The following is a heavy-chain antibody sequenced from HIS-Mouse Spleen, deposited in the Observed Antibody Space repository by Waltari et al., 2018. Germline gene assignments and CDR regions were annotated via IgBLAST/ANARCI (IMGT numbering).Heavy chain of an antibody. V-gene: IGHV4-39*07. CDR3: AREIPYSSSWYDWYFDL. J-gene: IGHJ2*01. D-gene: IGHD6-13*01. Sequence: QLQLQESGPGLVKPSETLSLTCTVSGGSISSSSYYWGWIRQPPGKGMEWIGSIYYSGSTYYNTSLKSRVTTSVDTSKTQFSLKLRSVTAADTAVYYCAREIPYSSSWYDWYFDLWGRGTLVTVTS. CDR2: IYYSGST. CDR1: GGSISSSSYY.